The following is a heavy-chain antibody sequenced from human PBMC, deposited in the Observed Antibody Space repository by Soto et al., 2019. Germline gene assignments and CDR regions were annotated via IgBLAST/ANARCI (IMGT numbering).Heavy chain of an antibody. J-gene: IGHJ4*02. D-gene: IGHD6-19*01. Sequence: QLQLQESGPGLVKPSETLSLTCTVSGGSISGSSYYWGWIRQPPGKGLEWIGAIYYTGRTYYKPSLKSRFTLPVATSKNRFSLRLNSVSAADRAVYSCASGGEGSIAVAGWGQGTLVTVSS. V-gene: IGHV4-39*01. CDR3: ASGGEGSIAVAG. CDR1: GGSISGSSYY. CDR2: IYYTGRT.